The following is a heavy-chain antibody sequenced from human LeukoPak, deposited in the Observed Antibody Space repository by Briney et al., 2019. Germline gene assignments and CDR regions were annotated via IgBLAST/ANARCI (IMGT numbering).Heavy chain of an antibody. D-gene: IGHD4/OR15-4a*01. Sequence: ASVSLSCEPSAYTFTSSKMQWARQAPGQGLEWMGIVNPSGGSTSYAQQFQGRVTMTRDTSTSTVYMELSSLRSEDTAVYYCARAGVGCSSSVRDYYCLDVWGQGTTVTVSS. CDR3: ARAGVGCSSSVRDYYCLDV. V-gene: IGHV1-46*01. CDR1: AYTFTSSK. CDR2: VNPSGGST. J-gene: IGHJ6*02.